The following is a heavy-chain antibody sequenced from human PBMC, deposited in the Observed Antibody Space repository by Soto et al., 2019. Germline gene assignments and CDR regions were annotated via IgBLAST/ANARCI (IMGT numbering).Heavy chain of an antibody. CDR1: GFTFRGYG. J-gene: IGHJ6*02. D-gene: IGHD5-18*01. CDR3: ANSEYSRYKNIDV. Sequence: GGSLRLSCAASGFTFRGYGMHWVRQAPGRGLEWVALISYDGSIKHYADSVRGRFTISRDNSKNTLYLQMNSLRAEDTAVYYCANSEYSRYKNIDVWGQGTTVTVSS. V-gene: IGHV3-30*18. CDR2: ISYDGSIK.